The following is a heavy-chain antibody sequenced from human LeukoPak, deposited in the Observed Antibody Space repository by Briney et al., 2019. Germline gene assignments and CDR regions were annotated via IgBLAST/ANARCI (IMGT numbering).Heavy chain of an antibody. Sequence: SETLSLTCTVSGGSISGGGFYWSWIRQHPGKGLEWIGYIYHSGSTYYNPSLKGRVTISVDTSKNQFSLKLSSVTAADTAVYYCARGGLYSSASYYFDYWGQGTLVTVSS. V-gene: IGHV4-31*03. CDR2: IYHSGST. J-gene: IGHJ4*02. D-gene: IGHD6-6*01. CDR1: GGSISGGGFY. CDR3: ARGGLYSSASYYFDY.